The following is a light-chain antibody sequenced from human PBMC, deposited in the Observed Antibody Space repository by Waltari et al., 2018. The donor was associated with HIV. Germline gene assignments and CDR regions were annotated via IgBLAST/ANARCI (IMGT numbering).Light chain of an antibody. V-gene: IGKV1-39*01. CDR1: QYITSH. CDR2: AAS. J-gene: IGKJ3*01. Sequence: IQMTQSPSSLSASVGDRVTLTCRASQYITSHLNWFQQKPGKAHRLLMCAASSLQSGVPSRFSGSASGTDVTLTISSLQPEDFATYYCQQTHSAPFTFGPGTKVDIK. CDR3: QQTHSAPFT.